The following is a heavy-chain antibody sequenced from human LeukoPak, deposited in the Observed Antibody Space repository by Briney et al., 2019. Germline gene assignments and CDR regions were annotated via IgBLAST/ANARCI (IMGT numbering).Heavy chain of an antibody. CDR3: ARVPSDPRGYYYYYYGMDV. CDR2: INHRGTT. Sequence: SETLSLTCAVYGDSFSGYYWSWIRQPPGKGLEWIAEINHRGTTHYNPSLKGRVNISVDTSKNQFSLKLSSVTAADTAVYYCARVPSDPRGYYYYYYGMDVWGQGTTVTVSS. J-gene: IGHJ6*02. V-gene: IGHV4-34*01. D-gene: IGHD3-10*01. CDR1: GDSFSGYY.